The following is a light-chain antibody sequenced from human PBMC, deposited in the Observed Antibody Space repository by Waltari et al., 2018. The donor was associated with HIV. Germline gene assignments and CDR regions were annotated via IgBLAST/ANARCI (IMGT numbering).Light chain of an antibody. V-gene: IGLV1-44*01. CDR3: SAWDDSLRATV. CDR2: GHN. J-gene: IGLJ1*01. CDR1: FSNLGANT. Sequence: QSVMSHPPSASGTPGQTVTISCSGRFSNLGANTVNWYQQIPGTAPRLLISGHNQRPSGVPDRFSGSRSGTSASLTIGGLQSEDEADYYCSAWDDSLRATVFGTGTRVTVL.